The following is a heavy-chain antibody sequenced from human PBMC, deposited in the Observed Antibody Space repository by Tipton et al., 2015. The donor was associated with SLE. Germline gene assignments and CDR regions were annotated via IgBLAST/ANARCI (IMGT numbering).Heavy chain of an antibody. CDR2: INHSGST. J-gene: IGHJ4*02. V-gene: IGHV4-34*01. CDR3: ATSGAGVFDY. CDR1: GGSFSGYY. Sequence: TLSLTCAVYGGSFSGYYWNWIRQPPGKGLEWIGEINHSGSTNYNPSLKSRVTISVDTSKNQFSLKLSSVTAADTAVYYCATSGAGVFDYWGQGTLVTVSS. D-gene: IGHD3-10*01.